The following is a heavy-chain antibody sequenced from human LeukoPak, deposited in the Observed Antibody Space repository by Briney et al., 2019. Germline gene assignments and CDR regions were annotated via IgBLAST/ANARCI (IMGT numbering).Heavy chain of an antibody. CDR3: AAQNSSSSYYYYGMDV. J-gene: IGHJ6*02. Sequence: SVKVSFKASGGTFSSYAISWVRQAPGQGLEWMGRIIPIFGIANYAQKFQGRVTITADKSTSTAYMELSSLRSEDTAVYYCAAQNSSSSYYYYGMDVWGQGTTVTVSS. D-gene: IGHD6-6*01. CDR1: GGTFSSYA. CDR2: IIPIFGIA. V-gene: IGHV1-69*04.